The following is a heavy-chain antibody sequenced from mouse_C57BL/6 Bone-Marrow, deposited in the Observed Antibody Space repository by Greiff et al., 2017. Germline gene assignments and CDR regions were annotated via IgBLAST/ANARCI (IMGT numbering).Heavy chain of an antibody. J-gene: IGHJ3*01. Sequence: QVQLQQPGAELVRPGTSVKLSCKASGYTFTSYWMHWVKQRPGQGLEWIGVIDPSDSYTNYNQKFKGKATLTVDTSSSTAYIQLSSLTSEDSAVYYCARKALFYYGYDEGFAYWGQGTLVTVSA. CDR1: GYTFTSYW. D-gene: IGHD2-2*01. CDR2: IDPSDSYT. V-gene: IGHV1-59*01. CDR3: ARKALFYYGYDEGFAY.